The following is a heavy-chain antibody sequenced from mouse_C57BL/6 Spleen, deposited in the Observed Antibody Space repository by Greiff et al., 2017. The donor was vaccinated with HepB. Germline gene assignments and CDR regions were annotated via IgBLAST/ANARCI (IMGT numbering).Heavy chain of an antibody. CDR1: GYSITSGYD. D-gene: IGHD3-2*02. CDR3: ARAGSSGYGNYFDY. V-gene: IGHV3-1*01. Sequence: EVMLVESGPGMVKPSQSLSLTCTVTGYSITSGYDWHWIRHFPGNKLEWMGYISYSGSTNYNPSLKSRISITHDTSKNHFFLKLNSVTTEDTATYYCARAGSSGYGNYFDYWGQGTTLTVSS. CDR2: ISYSGST. J-gene: IGHJ2*01.